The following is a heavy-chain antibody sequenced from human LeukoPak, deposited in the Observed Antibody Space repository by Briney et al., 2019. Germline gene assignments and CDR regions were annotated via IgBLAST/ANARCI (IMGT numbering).Heavy chain of an antibody. J-gene: IGHJ4*02. Sequence: AGGSLRLSCAASGFTFSSYATHWVRQAPGKGLEWVAVISYDGSNKYYADSVKGRFTISRDNSKNTLYLQMNSLRAEDTAVYYCASQRYNWNHKYFDYWGQGTLVTVSS. D-gene: IGHD1-20*01. CDR1: GFTFSSYA. CDR3: ASQRYNWNHKYFDY. CDR2: ISYDGSNK. V-gene: IGHV3-30-3*01.